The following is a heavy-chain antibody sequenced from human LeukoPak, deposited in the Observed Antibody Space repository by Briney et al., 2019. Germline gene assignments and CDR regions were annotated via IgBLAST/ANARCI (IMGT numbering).Heavy chain of an antibody. J-gene: IGHJ4*02. CDR1: GGSISSYY. CDR3: ARHFNPLYYFDY. CDR2: IYYSGST. V-gene: IGHV4-59*08. Sequence: PSETLSLTCTVSGGSISSYYWSWLRHPPGKGLEWIGYIYYSGSTNYNPSLKSRVTMSVDTSKNQFSLKLSSVTAADTAVYYCARHFNPLYYFDYWGEGTLVTVSS.